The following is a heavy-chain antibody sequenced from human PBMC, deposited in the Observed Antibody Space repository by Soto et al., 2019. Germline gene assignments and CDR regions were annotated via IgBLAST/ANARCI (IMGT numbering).Heavy chain of an antibody. CDR1: GGSLSSCNW. Sequence: QVQLQESGPRLVKPSGTLSLTCAVYGGSLSSCNWWSWVRQPPGKGLEWIGEIYRYGSTSYNPSLKSRVPIAGDKSKNQISLKMTSLTAADTAVYFCSGGGRPGQIDWFDPWGQGILVTVSS. V-gene: IGHV4-4*02. J-gene: IGHJ5*02. CDR3: SGGGRPGQIDWFDP. D-gene: IGHD2-21*01. CDR2: IYRYGST.